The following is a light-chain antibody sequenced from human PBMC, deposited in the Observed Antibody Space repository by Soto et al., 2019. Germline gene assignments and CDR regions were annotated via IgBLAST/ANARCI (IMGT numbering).Light chain of an antibody. CDR2: WAS. CDR3: QQYYSTLMYT. J-gene: IGKJ2*01. Sequence: DIVMTQSPDSLAVSLGESATINCKSSQSVLYSSNNKNYLAWYQQKPGHPPKLLIYWASTRESGVPDRFSGSGSGTDFTLTISSLQAEDVAVYYCQQYYSTLMYTFGQGTKLEIK. CDR1: QSVLYSSNNKNY. V-gene: IGKV4-1*01.